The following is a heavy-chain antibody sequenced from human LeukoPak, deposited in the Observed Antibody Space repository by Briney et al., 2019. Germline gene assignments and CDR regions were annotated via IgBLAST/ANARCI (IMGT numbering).Heavy chain of an antibody. CDR3: AKDSATYGRFDY. Sequence: GGSLRLSCAASGFTFSRYAMSWVRQAPGKGLEWVSAISGSGGSTYYADSVKGRFTISRDNSKNTVYLQLNSLRAEDTAVYFCAKDSATYGRFDYWGQGTLVTVSS. D-gene: IGHD3-10*01. CDR1: GFTFSRYA. V-gene: IGHV3-23*01. J-gene: IGHJ4*02. CDR2: ISGSGGST.